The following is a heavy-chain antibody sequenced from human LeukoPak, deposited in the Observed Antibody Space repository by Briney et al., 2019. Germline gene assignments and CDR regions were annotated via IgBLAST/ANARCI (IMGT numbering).Heavy chain of an antibody. Sequence: GGSLRLSCAASGFIFSTFWMSWVRQAPGKGLEWVANIKQGGSEKCYVDSMKGRFTVSRDNAKNSLYLQMDSLRAEDTAVYYCARGGTFVSDYWGQGTLVTVSS. CDR3: ARGGTFVSDY. CDR1: GFIFSTFW. D-gene: IGHD1-1*01. V-gene: IGHV3-7*01. CDR2: IKQGGSEK. J-gene: IGHJ4*02.